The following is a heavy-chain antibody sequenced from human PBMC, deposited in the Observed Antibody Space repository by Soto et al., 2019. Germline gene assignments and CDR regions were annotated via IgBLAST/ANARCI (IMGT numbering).Heavy chain of an antibody. Sequence: SETLSLTCAVSGGSFTSNNWWTWVRQHPGQGLEWIGEIYQTGSTNYNPSLKSRATISLDKSENQFSRRVTLLLAAHTAVYYCASLDPGTRDDHWGQGTLVTVPS. J-gene: IGHJ5*02. V-gene: IGHV4-4*02. CDR1: GGSFTSNNW. D-gene: IGHD1-7*01. CDR3: ASLDPGTRDDH. CDR2: IYQTGST.